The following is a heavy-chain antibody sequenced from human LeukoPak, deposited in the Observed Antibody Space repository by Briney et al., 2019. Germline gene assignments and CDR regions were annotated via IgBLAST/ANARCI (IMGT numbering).Heavy chain of an antibody. CDR3: VRDVVGRGYYYYMVV. CDR2: INPNSGGT. Sequence: ASVKASCKASGYTFTGYYMHWVRQAPGQGLEWMGWINPNSGGTNYAQKFQGRVTMTRDTSISTAYMELSRLRSDDTAVYYCVRDVVGRGYYYYMVVWGKGTTVTVSS. V-gene: IGHV1-2*02. J-gene: IGHJ6*03. CDR1: GYTFTGYY. D-gene: IGHD2-15*01.